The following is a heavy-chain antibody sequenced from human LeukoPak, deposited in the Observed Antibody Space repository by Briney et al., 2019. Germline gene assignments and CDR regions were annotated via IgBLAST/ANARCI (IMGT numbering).Heavy chain of an antibody. CDR3: AKGRSGVSSAAINY. J-gene: IGHJ4*02. CDR2: ISGSGDST. Sequence: PGGSLRLSCAASGFTFSSYAMSWVRQAPGKGLEWVSTISGSGDSTYYADSVKGRFTISRDNSKNTLHLQMNSLRAEDTAVYSCAKGRSGVSSAAINYSGQGTLVTVSS. CDR1: GFTFSSYA. V-gene: IGHV3-23*01. D-gene: IGHD2-2*01.